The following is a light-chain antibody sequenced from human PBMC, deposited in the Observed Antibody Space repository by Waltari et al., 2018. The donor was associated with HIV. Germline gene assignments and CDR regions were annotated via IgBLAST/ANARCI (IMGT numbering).Light chain of an antibody. V-gene: IGLV1-47*01. CDR3: VAWDDSLSGLL. J-gene: IGLJ3*02. Sequence: QSVLTQPPSASGTPGQRVTISCSGSSSNIGRNYVYWFQQLPGTIPRLLIYKNDQRPSGVPDRFSCSKSGTSASLAISGLRSEDEADYSCVAWDDSLSGLLFGGGTKLTVL. CDR2: KND. CDR1: SSNIGRNY.